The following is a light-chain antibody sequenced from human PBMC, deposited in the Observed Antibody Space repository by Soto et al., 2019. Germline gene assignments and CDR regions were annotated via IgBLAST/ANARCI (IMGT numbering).Light chain of an antibody. CDR2: EVD. CDR1: SSDVGNYNR. V-gene: IGLV2-23*02. CDR3: CSLAAGGSFV. Sequence: QSALTQPASVSGSPGQSITISCTGTSSDVGNYNRVSWYQQYPGKTPKLLISEVDKRPSGVSNRFSASKSGNTASLTISGLQAEDEADYYCCSLAAGGSFVFSGGTKLTVL. J-gene: IGLJ3*02.